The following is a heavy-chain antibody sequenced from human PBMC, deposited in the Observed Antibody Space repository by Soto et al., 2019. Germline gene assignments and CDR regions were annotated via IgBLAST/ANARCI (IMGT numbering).Heavy chain of an antibody. J-gene: IGHJ6*03. CDR2: IYYSGST. CDR1: GGSISSSSYY. CDR3: ARPAPGSSWYYYYYMDV. Sequence: SETLSLTCTVSGGSISSSSYYWGWIRQPPGKGLEWIGSIYYSGSTYYNPSLKSRVTISVDTSKNQFSLKLSSVTAADTAVYYCARPAPGSSWYYYYYMDVWGKGTTVTVSS. V-gene: IGHV4-39*01. D-gene: IGHD6-13*01.